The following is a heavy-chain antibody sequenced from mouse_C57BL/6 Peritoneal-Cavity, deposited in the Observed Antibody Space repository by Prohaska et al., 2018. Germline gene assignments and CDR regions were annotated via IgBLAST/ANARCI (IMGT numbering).Heavy chain of an antibody. CDR1: GYTFTDYY. Sequence: GYTFTDYYMNWVKQSHGKSLEWIGDINTNNGGTSYNQKFKGKATLTVDKSSSTAYMELRSLTSEDSAVYYCARSSWDVNYFDYWGQGTTLTVSS. D-gene: IGHD4-1*01. V-gene: IGHV1-26*01. CDR2: INTNNGGT. J-gene: IGHJ2*01. CDR3: ARSSWDVNYFDY.